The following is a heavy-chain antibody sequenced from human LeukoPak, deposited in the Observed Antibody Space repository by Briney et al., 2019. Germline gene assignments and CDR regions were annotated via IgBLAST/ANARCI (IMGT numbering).Heavy chain of an antibody. J-gene: IGHJ4*02. D-gene: IGHD1-26*01. CDR3: ARSGIGSPNNFDY. CDR2: INHSGST. V-gene: IGHV4-34*01. CDR1: GGSFSGYY. Sequence: PSETLSLTCAVYGGSFSGYYWSWIRQPPGKGLEWIGEINHSGSTNYNPSLKSRVTISVDTSKNQFSLKLSSVTAADTAVYYCARSGIGSPNNFDYWGQGTLVTVSS.